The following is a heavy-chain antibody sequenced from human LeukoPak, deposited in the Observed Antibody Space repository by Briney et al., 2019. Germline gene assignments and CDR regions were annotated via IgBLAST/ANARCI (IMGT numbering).Heavy chain of an antibody. D-gene: IGHD4-17*01. CDR3: ATDRFPNDYGDYVFDY. CDR2: FDPEDGGT. V-gene: IGHV1-24*01. J-gene: IGHJ4*02. CDR1: GYTLTELS. Sequence: ASVKVSCKVSGYTLTELSMHWVRQAPGKGLEWMGGFDPEDGGTIYAQKFQGRVTMTEDTSTDTAYMELSSLRSEDTAVYYCATDRFPNDYGDYVFDYWGQGTLVTVSS.